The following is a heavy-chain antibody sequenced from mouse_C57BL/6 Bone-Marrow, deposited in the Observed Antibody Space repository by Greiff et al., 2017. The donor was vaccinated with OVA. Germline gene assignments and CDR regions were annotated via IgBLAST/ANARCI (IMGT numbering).Heavy chain of an antibody. V-gene: IGHV5-6*01. J-gene: IGHJ1*03. CDR1: GFTFSSYG. D-gene: IGHD2-3*01. CDR3: ARRDGYYYWYFDV. Sequence: EVQLVESGGDLVKPGGSLKLSCAASGFTFSSYGMSWVRQTPDKRLEWVATISSGGSYTYYPDSVKGRFTISRYNAKNTLYLQMSSLKSDDTAMYYCARRDGYYYWYFDVWGTGTTVTVSS. CDR2: ISSGGSYT.